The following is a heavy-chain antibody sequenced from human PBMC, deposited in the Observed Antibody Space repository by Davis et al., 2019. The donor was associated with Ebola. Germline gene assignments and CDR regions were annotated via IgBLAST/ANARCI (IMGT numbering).Heavy chain of an antibody. V-gene: IGHV1-24*01. D-gene: IGHD1-26*01. CDR2: FDPEYGET. CDR1: GYTLTELS. CDR3: ATDFSGSYSTFDY. Sequence: AASVKVSCKVSGYTLTELSMHWVRQAPGKGLEWMGGFDPEYGETIYAQKFQGRVTMTEDTSTDTDYMELTSLRSEDTAMYYCATDFSGSYSTFDYWGQGTLVTVSS. J-gene: IGHJ4*02.